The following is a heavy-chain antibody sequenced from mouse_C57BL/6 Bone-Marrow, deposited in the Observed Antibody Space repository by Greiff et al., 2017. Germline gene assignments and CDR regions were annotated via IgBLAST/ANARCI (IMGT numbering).Heavy chain of an antibody. Sequence: EVQLVESGGGLVQPKGSLKLSCAASGFTFNTYAMHWVRQAPGKGLEWVARIRSKSSNYATYYAGSVKDRFTISRDDSPSMLYLQMNNLKTEDTAMYYCVRENFITTVPSYFDYWGQGTTLTVSS. D-gene: IGHD1-1*01. CDR3: VRENFITTVPSYFDY. CDR2: IRSKSSNYAT. V-gene: IGHV10-3*01. CDR1: GFTFNTYA. J-gene: IGHJ2*01.